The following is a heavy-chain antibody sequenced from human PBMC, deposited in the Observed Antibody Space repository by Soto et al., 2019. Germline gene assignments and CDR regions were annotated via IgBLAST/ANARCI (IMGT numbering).Heavy chain of an antibody. CDR1: GGSFSGYY. Sequence: QVQLQQWGAGLLKPSETLSLTCAVYGGSFSGYYWSWIRQPPGKGLEWIGEINHSGSTNYNPSLRSRATLSVEPPKIQFSPSLSSGTAAGTAVYYCARGPRSDYHWGSYRYPPGWFDPWGQGTLVTVAS. CDR2: INHSGST. CDR3: ARGPRSDYHWGSYRYPPGWFDP. V-gene: IGHV4-34*01. D-gene: IGHD3-16*02. J-gene: IGHJ5*02.